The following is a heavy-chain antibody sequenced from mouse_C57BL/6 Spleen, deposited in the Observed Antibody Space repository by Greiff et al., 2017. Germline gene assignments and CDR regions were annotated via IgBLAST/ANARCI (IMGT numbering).Heavy chain of an antibody. V-gene: IGHV5-4*01. CDR3: ARDKTGYAMDY. CDR1: GFTFSSYA. Sequence: EVQLVESGGGLVKPGGSLKLSCAASGFTFSSYAMSWVRQTPEKRLEWVAPLSDGGSYTYYPDNVKGRFTIARDKAKNNLYLQRSHLKSEDTAMYYCARDKTGYAMDYWGQGTSVTVSS. CDR2: LSDGGSYT. J-gene: IGHJ4*01.